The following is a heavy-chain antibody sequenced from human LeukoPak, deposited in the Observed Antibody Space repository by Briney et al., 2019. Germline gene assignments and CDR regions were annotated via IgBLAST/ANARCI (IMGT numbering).Heavy chain of an antibody. Sequence: ASVKVSCKASGYTFTGYYMHWVRQAPGQGLEWMGWINPNSGGTNYAQKFQGRVTMTRDTSISIAYMELSRLRSDDTAVYYCAREGGDGIVGALRGYMDVWGKGTTVTVSS. CDR3: AREGGDGIVGALRGYMDV. CDR1: GYTFTGYY. CDR2: INPNSGGT. D-gene: IGHD1-26*01. J-gene: IGHJ6*03. V-gene: IGHV1-2*02.